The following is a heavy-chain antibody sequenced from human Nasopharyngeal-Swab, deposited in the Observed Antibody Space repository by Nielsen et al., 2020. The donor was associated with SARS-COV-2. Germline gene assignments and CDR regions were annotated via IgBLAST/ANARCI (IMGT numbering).Heavy chain of an antibody. D-gene: IGHD6-6*01. CDR3: ARHWAASSSGHYYGMDA. J-gene: IGHJ6*02. CDR1: GYSFTSYW. V-gene: IGHV5-51*01. CDR2: IYPGDSDT. Sequence: KVSCKGSGYSFTSYWIGWVRQMPGKGLEWMGIIYPGDSDTRYSPSFQGQVTISADKSISTTYLQWYSLKASDTAMYYCARHWAASSSGHYYGMDAWGQGTTVTVSS.